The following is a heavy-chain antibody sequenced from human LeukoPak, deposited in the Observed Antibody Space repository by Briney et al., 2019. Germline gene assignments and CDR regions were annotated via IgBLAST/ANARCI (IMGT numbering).Heavy chain of an antibody. V-gene: IGHV3-30*18. CDR3: AKDFGEAAFDI. J-gene: IGHJ3*02. CDR1: GFTFSTYD. CDR2: ISYDGSDK. D-gene: IGHD3-10*01. Sequence: PGRSLRLSCAASGFTFSTYDMHWVRQPPGKGLEWVAIISYDGSDKYYADSVKGRFTISRDNSKNTLYLQMNSLRAEDTAVYYCAKDFGEAAFDIWGQGTMVTVSS.